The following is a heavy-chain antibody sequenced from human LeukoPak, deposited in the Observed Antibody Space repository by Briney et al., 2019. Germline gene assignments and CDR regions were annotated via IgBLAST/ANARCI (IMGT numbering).Heavy chain of an antibody. J-gene: IGHJ4*02. CDR1: GGTFSSYT. CDR2: IIPVFGTA. V-gene: IGHV1-69*13. CDR3: AKEGWLTMTVVIIKGLDY. Sequence: ASVKVSCKASGGTFSSYTINWVRQAPGQGLEWMGGIIPVFGTANYVQKFQGRVTITADESTSTAYMELSSLRADDTAVYYCAKEGWLTMTVVIIKGLDYWGQGTPVTVSS. D-gene: IGHD3-22*01.